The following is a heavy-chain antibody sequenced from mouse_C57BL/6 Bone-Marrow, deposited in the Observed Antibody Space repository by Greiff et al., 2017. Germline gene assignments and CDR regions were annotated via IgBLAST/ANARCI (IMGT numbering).Heavy chain of an antibody. Sequence: VKLMESGPGLVAPSQSLSITCTVSGFSLTSYAISWVRQPPGKGLEWLGVLWTGGGTNYNYALKSRMSISKDNSKSQVFLKMNSLQADDTAWYDGARGTTVVGMDYWGQGTSVTVSS. CDR2: LWTGGGT. CDR3: ARGTTVVGMDY. V-gene: IGHV2-9-1*01. J-gene: IGHJ4*01. CDR1: GFSLTSYA. D-gene: IGHD1-1*01.